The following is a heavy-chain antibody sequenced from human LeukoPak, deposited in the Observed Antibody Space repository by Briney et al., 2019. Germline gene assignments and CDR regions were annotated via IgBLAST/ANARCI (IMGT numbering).Heavy chain of an antibody. J-gene: IGHJ4*02. Sequence: PSETLSLTCAVYGGSFSGYYWSWIRQPPGKGLEWIGEINHSGSTNYNPSLKSRVTISVDTSKNQFSLKLSSVTAADTAVYYCASHPVVVAATHFFDYWGQGTLATVSS. CDR3: ASHPVVVAATHFFDY. V-gene: IGHV4-34*01. CDR1: GGSFSGYY. D-gene: IGHD2-15*01. CDR2: INHSGST.